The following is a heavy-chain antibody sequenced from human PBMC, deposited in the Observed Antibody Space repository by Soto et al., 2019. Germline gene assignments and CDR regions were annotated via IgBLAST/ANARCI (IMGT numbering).Heavy chain of an antibody. CDR3: ARELAEDGSFDY. CDR1: GFPFSRYE. V-gene: IGHV3-48*03. J-gene: IGHJ4*02. Sequence: GGSLRLSCAASGFPFSRYEMNWVRQAPGKGLEWISYISTSGSTIYYADSVKGRFTISRDNAKNSLYLQMNRLRAEDTAVYYCARELAEDGSFDYWGQGTLVTVSS. CDR2: ISTSGSTI. D-gene: IGHD6-13*01.